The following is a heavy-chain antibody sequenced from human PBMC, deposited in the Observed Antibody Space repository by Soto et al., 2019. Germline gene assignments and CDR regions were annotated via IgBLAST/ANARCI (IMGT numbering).Heavy chain of an antibody. D-gene: IGHD7-27*01. J-gene: IGHJ6*02. CDR2: TSYDGSKK. CDR3: EKWGLSGHGMDV. V-gene: IGHV3-30*18. CDR1: GYIFSNYG. Sequence: QVQLVESGGGVVQPGRSLRLSCAASGYIFSNYGMHWVRQAPGKGLEGVAVTSYDGSKKYYADSVKGRFTSSKDNSKNTVYLQMNSLRIEDTAVYYCEKWGLSGHGMDVWGQGTTVTVSS.